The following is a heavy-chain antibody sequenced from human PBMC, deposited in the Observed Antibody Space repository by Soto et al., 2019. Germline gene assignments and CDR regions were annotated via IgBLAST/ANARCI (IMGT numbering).Heavy chain of an antibody. J-gene: IGHJ4*02. V-gene: IGHV1-69*13. CDR2: IIPIFGTA. D-gene: IGHD5-12*01. Sequence: SVKFSCKASAGTFSSYAISWVRQAPGQGLEWMGGIIPIFGTANYAQKFQGRVTITADESTSTAYMELSSLRSEDTAVYYCARGGEMATITPSYWGQGTLVTVSS. CDR3: ARGGEMATITPSY. CDR1: AGTFSSYA.